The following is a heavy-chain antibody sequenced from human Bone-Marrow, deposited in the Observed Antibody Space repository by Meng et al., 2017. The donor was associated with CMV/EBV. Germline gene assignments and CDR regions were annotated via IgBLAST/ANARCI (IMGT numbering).Heavy chain of an antibody. CDR3: AVGDVEMATIHFDY. J-gene: IGHJ4*02. CDR1: GGTFSSYA. CDR2: MNPNSGNT. Sequence: ASVKVSCKASGGTFSSYAINWVRQATGQGLEWMGWMNPNSGNTGYAQKFQGRVTMTRNTSISTAYMELSSLRSEDTAVYYCAVGDVEMATIHFDYWGQGTLVTVSS. D-gene: IGHD5-24*01. V-gene: IGHV1-8*02.